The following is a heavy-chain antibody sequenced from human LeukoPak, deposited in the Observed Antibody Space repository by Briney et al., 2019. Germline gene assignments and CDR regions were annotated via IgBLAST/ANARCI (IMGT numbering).Heavy chain of an antibody. D-gene: IGHD2-2*01. CDR1: GFTFSSYS. Sequence: GGSLRLSCAASGFTFSSYSMNWVRQAPGKGLEWVSSISSSSSYIYYADPVRGRFTISRDNAKNSLYLQMNSLRAEDTAVYYCARDRIADIVVVPVANWFDPWGQGTLSPSPQ. CDR3: ARDRIADIVVVPVANWFDP. CDR2: ISSSSSYI. J-gene: IGHJ5*02. V-gene: IGHV3-21*01.